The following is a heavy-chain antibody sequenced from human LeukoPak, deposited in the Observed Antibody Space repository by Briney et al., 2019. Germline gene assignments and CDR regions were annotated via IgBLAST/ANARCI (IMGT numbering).Heavy chain of an antibody. CDR2: ISSNTGNT. CDR1: GFTFSSYA. D-gene: IGHD1-26*01. CDR3: ARLVGASPLDY. Sequence: GGSLRLSCAASGFTFSSYAMYWVRQAPRKGLEWVSEISSNTGNTYYADSVKGRFATSRDNSKNTLFLQMHSLRAEDTAIYYCARLVGASPLDYWGQGTLVTVSS. V-gene: IGHV3-23*01. J-gene: IGHJ4*02.